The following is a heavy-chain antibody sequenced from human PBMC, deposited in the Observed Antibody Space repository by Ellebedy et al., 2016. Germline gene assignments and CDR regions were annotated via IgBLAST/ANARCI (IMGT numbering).Heavy chain of an antibody. V-gene: IGHV5-51*01. CDR1: GFIFTNYW. CDR3: GRILGGRGWYRFDY. J-gene: IGHJ4*02. CDR2: VYPDDSES. D-gene: IGHD6-19*01. Sequence: GESLKISCKASGFIFTNYWIGWVRQMPGKGLEWMGIVYPDDSESRYSPSFQGQVAISADKSSTTAYLQWSSLKASDSATYYCGRILGGRGWYRFDYWGQGTLLTVSS.